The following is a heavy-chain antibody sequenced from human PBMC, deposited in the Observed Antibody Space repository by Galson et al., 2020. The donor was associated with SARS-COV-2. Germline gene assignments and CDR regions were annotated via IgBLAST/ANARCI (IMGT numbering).Heavy chain of an antibody. Sequence: SETLSLTCTVSGGSISSSSYYWGWIRQPPGKGLEWIGSIYYSGSTYYNPSLKSRVTISVDTSKNQFSLKLSSVTAADTAVYYCARDLGVPAAVLSYYYYGMDVWGQGTTVTVSS. V-gene: IGHV4-39*07. D-gene: IGHD2-2*01. CDR3: ARDLGVPAAVLSYYYYGMDV. CDR2: IYYSGST. CDR1: GGSISSSSYY. J-gene: IGHJ6*02.